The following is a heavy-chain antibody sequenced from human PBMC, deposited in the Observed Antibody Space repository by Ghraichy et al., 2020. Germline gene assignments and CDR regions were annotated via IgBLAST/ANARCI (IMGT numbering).Heavy chain of an antibody. J-gene: IGHJ4*02. CDR3: ARGMKMGTATELLLEPFDY. CDR1: GGTFSTHG. V-gene: IGHV1-69*13. D-gene: IGHD2-21*02. CDR2: IIPIIGRP. Sequence: SVKVSCKTSGGTFSTHGISWVRQAPGQGLEWMGGIIPIIGRPNYAQKFQGRVTISADESTATAYMELSSLRSDDTAVFYCARGMKMGTATELLLEPFDYWGQGTLVTVSS.